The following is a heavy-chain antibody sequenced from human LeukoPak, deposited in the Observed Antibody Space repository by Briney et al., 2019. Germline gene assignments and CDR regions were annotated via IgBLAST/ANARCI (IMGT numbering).Heavy chain of an antibody. CDR1: GFTFSSHL. J-gene: IGHJ4*02. CDR3: ASLTHVGLSG. Sequence: GGSLRLSCAASGFTFSSHLMHWVRQAPGKGLVWVSRISSDGTYTNYADSVRGRFTISRDNAKNTLYLQMNSLRAEDTAVYYCASLTHVGLSGWGQGTLVTVSS. D-gene: IGHD3-9*01. CDR2: ISSDGTYT. V-gene: IGHV3-74*01.